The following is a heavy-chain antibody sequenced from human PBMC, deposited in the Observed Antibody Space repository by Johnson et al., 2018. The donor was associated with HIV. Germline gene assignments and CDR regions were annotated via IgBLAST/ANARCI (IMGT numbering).Heavy chain of an antibody. Sequence: EVQLVESGGGLVKPGGSLRLSCAGSGFTFSNAWMTWVRQAPGKGLEWVGRIKSKTDGGTTDYAAPVKGRFTISRDNSRNTVSLQMIILRPKDTAMYYCARGVSSGYYSNAFDVWGQGTMATVSS. D-gene: IGHD3-22*01. V-gene: IGHV3-15*01. CDR2: IKSKTDGGTT. CDR3: ARGVSSGYYSNAFDV. J-gene: IGHJ3*01. CDR1: GFTFSNAW.